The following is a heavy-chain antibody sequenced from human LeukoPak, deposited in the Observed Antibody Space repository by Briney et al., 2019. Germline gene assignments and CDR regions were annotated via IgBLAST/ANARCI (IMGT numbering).Heavy chain of an antibody. CDR1: GYTFSGHF. D-gene: IGHD3-16*01. Sequence: ASVKVSCKTSGYTFSGHFIYWVRQAPGQGLELMGWIKPNTGATDYEQKFQGKVIMTRDMATNTAYLEVTSLTSDATAIYFCARENPIIGLGGGDLPLFDSWGQGTQVVVSS. CDR3: ARENPIIGLGGGDLPLFDS. V-gene: IGHV1-2*02. CDR2: IKPNTGAT. J-gene: IGHJ4*02.